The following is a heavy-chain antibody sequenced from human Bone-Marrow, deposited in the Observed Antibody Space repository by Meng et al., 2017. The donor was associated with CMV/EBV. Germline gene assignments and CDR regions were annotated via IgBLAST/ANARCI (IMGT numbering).Heavy chain of an antibody. CDR1: GGSISSSSYY. CDR3: ATRDFIVGGNLRF. CDR2: IYYSGST. D-gene: IGHD1-26*01. J-gene: IGHJ4*02. Sequence: SENLSLTCTVSGGSISSSSYYWGWIRQPPGKGLEWIGSIYYSGSTYYNPSLKSRVTISVDTSKNQFSLKLDSVTAADTAVYYCATRDFIVGGNLRFWGLGTLVTVSS. V-gene: IGHV4-39*07.